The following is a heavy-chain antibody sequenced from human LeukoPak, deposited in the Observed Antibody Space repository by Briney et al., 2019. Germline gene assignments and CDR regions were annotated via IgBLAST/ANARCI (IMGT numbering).Heavy chain of an antibody. CDR3: TTFYTRLTDY. CDR2: ISYDGSST. J-gene: IGHJ4*02. CDR1: GFTFSTYW. D-gene: IGHD2/OR15-2a*01. Sequence: GGSLRLSCVASGFTFSTYWMHWVRQAPGKGLVWVSRISYDGSSTNYADSVKGRFSISRDNAKNTVYLQMNSLRAEDTAVYYCTTFYTRLTDYWGQGTLVTVSS. V-gene: IGHV3-74*01.